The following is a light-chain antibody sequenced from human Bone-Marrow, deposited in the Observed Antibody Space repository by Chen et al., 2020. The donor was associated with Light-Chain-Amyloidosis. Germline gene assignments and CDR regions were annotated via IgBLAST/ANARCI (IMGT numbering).Light chain of an antibody. J-gene: IGLJ2*01. Sequence: SYDLTQTPSVSVSPGQTARLTCSGDDLPTKYAYWYQQKPGQAPVLVIHRDTERPSGISERFSGSSSGTTATLTISGVQAEDEADYHCQSADSSGTYEVIFGGGTKLTVL. CDR2: RDT. CDR3: QSADSSGTYEVI. CDR1: DLPTKY. V-gene: IGLV3-25*03.